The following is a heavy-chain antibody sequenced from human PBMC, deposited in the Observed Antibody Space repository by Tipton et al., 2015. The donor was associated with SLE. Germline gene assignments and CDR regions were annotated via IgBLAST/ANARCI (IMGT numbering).Heavy chain of an antibody. J-gene: IGHJ6*03. Sequence: TLSLTCIVSGASISSRAYYWGCIRQSPGKGLEWIGSVYDSGITYYSPSLKSRVTISVDTSKNQFSLKLSSVTAADTAVYYCARGDMVVVPAAGGGYYYYMDVWGKGTTVTVSS. CDR2: VYDSGIT. V-gene: IGHV4-39*07. CDR1: GASISSRAYY. CDR3: ARGDMVVVPAAGGGYYYYMDV. D-gene: IGHD2-2*01.